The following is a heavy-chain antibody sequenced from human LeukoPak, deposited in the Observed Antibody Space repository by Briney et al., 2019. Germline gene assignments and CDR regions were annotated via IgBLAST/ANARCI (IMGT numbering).Heavy chain of an antibody. D-gene: IGHD3-22*01. V-gene: IGHV3-7*03. CDR2: IKQDGSVK. CDR3: ARHLFYDSGGYYYYFDY. CDR1: GFTFSTYW. J-gene: IGHJ4*02. Sequence: GGSLRLSCAASGFTFSTYWMTWVRQAPGKGLEWVANIKQDGSVKYYMDSVKGRFTISRDNAKSSLYLQMNSLRAEDTAVYYWARHLFYDSGGYYYYFDYWGQGTLVTVSS.